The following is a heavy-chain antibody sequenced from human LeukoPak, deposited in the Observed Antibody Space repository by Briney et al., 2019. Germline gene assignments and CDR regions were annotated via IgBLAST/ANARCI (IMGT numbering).Heavy chain of an antibody. CDR2: ISSSSYI. V-gene: IGHV3-69-1*01. CDR1: GFTFSNAW. D-gene: IGHD2-15*01. Sequence: PGGSLRLSCAASGFTFSNAWMSWVRQAPGKGLEWVSSISSSSYIYYADSVKGRFTISRDNAKNSLYLQMNSLRAEDTAVYYCARSAQMVAAYYMDVWGKGTTVTVSS. CDR3: ARSAQMVAAYYMDV. J-gene: IGHJ6*03.